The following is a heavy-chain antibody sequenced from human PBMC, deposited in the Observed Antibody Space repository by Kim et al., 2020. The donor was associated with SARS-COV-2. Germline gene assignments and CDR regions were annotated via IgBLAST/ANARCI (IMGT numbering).Heavy chain of an antibody. Sequence: ADSGRGRFNISRNNPKTTLYVHMNSLRAEDTAVYYCAKGPESGTQSYFDYWGQGTLVTVSS. D-gene: IGHD2-2*01. J-gene: IGHJ4*02. CDR3: AKGPESGTQSYFDY. V-gene: IGHV3-23*01.